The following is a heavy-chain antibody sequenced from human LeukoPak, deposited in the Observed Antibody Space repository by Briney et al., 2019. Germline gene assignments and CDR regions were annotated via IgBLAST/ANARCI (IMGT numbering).Heavy chain of an antibody. J-gene: IGHJ5*02. V-gene: IGHV3-21*01. CDR2: ISSSSSYI. D-gene: IGHD3-3*01. CDR3: ARDENTIFGVVYEYNWFDP. CDR1: GFTFSSYS. Sequence: PGGSLRLSCAASGFTFSSYSMNWVRQAPGKGLEWVSYISSSSSYIYYADSVKGRFIISRDNAKNSLYLQMNSLRAEDTAVYYCARDENTIFGVVYEYNWFDPWGQGTLVTVSS.